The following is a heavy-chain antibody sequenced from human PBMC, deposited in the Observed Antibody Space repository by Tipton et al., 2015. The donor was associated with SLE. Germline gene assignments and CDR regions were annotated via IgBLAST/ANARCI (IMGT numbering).Heavy chain of an antibody. CDR1: GFTFDDYA. D-gene: IGHD6-19*01. CDR3: AKDTGYSSGWSHWFDP. CDR2: ISWNSGSI. V-gene: IGHV3-9*01. J-gene: IGHJ5*02. Sequence: SLRLSCAASGFTFDDYAMHWVRQAPGKGLEWVSGISWNSGSIGYADSVKGRFTISRDNAKNSLYLQMNSLRAEDTALYYCAKDTGYSSGWSHWFDPWGRGTLVTFSS.